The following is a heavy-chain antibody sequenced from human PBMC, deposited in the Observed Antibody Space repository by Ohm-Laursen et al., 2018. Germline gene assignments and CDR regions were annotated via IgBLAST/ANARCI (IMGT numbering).Heavy chain of an antibody. V-gene: IGHV3-23*01. D-gene: IGHD6-19*01. CDR2: ISGSGGST. CDR1: GFTFSSYA. CDR3: AKASSGWPYWYFDL. J-gene: IGHJ2*01. Sequence: SLRLSCAASGFTFSSYAMSWVRQAPGKGLEWVLAISGSGGSTYYADSVKGRFTISRDNSKNTLYLQMNSLRAEDTAVYYCAKASSGWPYWYFDLWGRGTLVTVSS.